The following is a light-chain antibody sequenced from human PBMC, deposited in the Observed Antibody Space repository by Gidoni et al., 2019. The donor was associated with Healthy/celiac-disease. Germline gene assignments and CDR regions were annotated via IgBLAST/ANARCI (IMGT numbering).Light chain of an antibody. CDR2: GAS. V-gene: IGKV3-20*01. CDR3: QQYGSSPL. Sequence: EIVLTQSPGTLSLSLGERATLSCRASQSVSSSYLAWYQQKPGQAPRLLIYGASSRAPGIPDRLSGSGSGTDFTLTISRLEPEDCAVYYCQQYGSSPLFGPGTKVDIK. J-gene: IGKJ3*01. CDR1: QSVSSSY.